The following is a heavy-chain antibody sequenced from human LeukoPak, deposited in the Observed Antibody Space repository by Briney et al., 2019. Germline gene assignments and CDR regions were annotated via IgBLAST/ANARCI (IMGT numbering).Heavy chain of an antibody. D-gene: IGHD4-17*01. V-gene: IGHV3-9*01. Sequence: GGSLRLSCAASGFTFDDYAMHWVRQAPGKGLEWVSGISWNSGSIGYADSVKGRFTISRDKGKSSLYLQMNTLRTEDTALYYCAKDIKGADYGDYDLLGPFDYWGQGTLVTVSS. CDR2: ISWNSGSI. J-gene: IGHJ4*02. CDR3: AKDIKGADYGDYDLLGPFDY. CDR1: GFTFDDYA.